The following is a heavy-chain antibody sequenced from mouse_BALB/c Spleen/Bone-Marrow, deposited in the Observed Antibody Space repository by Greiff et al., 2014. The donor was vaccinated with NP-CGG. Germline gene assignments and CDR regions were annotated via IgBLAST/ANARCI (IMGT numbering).Heavy chain of an antibody. J-gene: IGHJ3*01. CDR2: IDPANGNT. D-gene: IGHD1-1*01. V-gene: IGHV14-3*02. CDR3: AAYYYGSSQFAY. CDR1: GFNIKDTY. Sequence: VQLQQSGAELVKPGASVKLSCTASGFNIKDTYMHWVKQRPEQGLEWIGRIDPANGNTKYDPKFQGKATITTDTSSNTAYLQISSLASEDTAVYYCAAYYYGSSQFAYWGQGTLVTVSA.